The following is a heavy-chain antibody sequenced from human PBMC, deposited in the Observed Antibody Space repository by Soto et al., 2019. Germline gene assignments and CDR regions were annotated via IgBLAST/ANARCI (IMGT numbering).Heavy chain of an antibody. CDR2: TSYDGSNK. CDR3: ARDRGCCGAGTTGWFVP. CDR1: GFTLSNYA. Sequence: QVQVVESGGGVVQPGRSLRLSCAASGFTLSNYAMHWVRQAPGKGLEWVAVTSYDGSNKYYADSVKGRFTISTDNAINTLYLQMNSLRAEDTAVYYCARDRGCCGAGTTGWFVPWGQGTLVTVSS. D-gene: IGHD3-10*01. J-gene: IGHJ5*02. V-gene: IGHV3-30-3*01.